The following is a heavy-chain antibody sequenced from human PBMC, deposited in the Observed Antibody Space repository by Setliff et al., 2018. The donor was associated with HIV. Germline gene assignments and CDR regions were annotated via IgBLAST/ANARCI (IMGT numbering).Heavy chain of an antibody. CDR1: GGSLSSSY. Sequence: PSETLSLTCAVYGGSLSSSYWTWIRQAPGKGLEWIGEINHSGTANYNPSLKRRVTMSLDRSKRQFSLKLTSLTAADTAVYYCAGLSDFLDYWGLGNLVTVSS. CDR3: AGLSDFLDY. CDR2: INHSGTA. J-gene: IGHJ4*02. D-gene: IGHD2-21*01. V-gene: IGHV4-34*01.